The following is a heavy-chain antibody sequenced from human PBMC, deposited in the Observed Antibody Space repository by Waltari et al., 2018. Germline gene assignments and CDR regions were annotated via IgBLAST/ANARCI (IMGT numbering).Heavy chain of an antibody. CDR2: IIPILGIA. J-gene: IGHJ6*03. CDR1: GGTFSSYA. V-gene: IGHV1-69*04. D-gene: IGHD2-21*01. Sequence: QVQLVQSGAEMKKPGSSVKVSCKASGGTFSSYAISWVRQAPGQGLEWMGGIIPILGIANYAQKFQGRVTITADESTSTAYMELSSLRSEDTAVYYCARAPIVGGVDYYYYYMDVWGKGTTVTVSS. CDR3: ARAPIVGGVDYYYYYMDV.